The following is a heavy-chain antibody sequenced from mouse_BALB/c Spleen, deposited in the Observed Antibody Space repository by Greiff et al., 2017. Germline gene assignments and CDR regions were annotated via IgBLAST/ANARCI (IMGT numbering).Heavy chain of an antibody. CDR1: GYTFTDYY. Sequence: VQLQQSGAELARPGASVKLSCKASGYTFTDYYINWVKQRTGQGLEWIGEIYPGSGNTYYNEKFKGKATLTADKSSSTAYMQLSSLTSEDSAVYFCANYDYDGDWGQGTTLTVSS. J-gene: IGHJ2*01. D-gene: IGHD2-4*01. V-gene: IGHV1-77*01. CDR3: ANYDYDGD. CDR2: IYPGSGNT.